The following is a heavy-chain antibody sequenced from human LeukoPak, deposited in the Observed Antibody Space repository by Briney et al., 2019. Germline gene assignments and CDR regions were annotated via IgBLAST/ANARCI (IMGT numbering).Heavy chain of an antibody. CDR2: INPNSGGT. D-gene: IGHD2-2*01. CDR1: GYTFTGYY. V-gene: IGHV1-2*06. J-gene: IGHJ4*02. CDR3: ARRYCSSTSCYSASDY. Sequence: GASAKVSCKASGYTFTGYYMHWVRQAPGQGLEWMGRINPNSGGTNYTQKFQGRVTMTRDTSISTAYMELSRLRPDDTAVYYCARRYCSSTSCYSASDYWGQGTLVTVSS.